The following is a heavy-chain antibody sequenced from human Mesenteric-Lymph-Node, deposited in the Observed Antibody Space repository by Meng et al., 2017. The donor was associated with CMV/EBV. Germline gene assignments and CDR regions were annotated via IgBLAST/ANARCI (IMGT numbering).Heavy chain of an antibody. J-gene: IGHJ4*02. CDR1: GFTFSSYA. D-gene: IGHD3-10*01. CDR3: AKGRTGAGNYLDY. CDR2: ISSGGSST. V-gene: IGHV3-23*03. Sequence: GESLKISCAASGFTFSSYAMNWVRQGPGKGLECVSVISSGGSSTYYADSVKGRFTISRDNSKNTLYLRMKSLRAEDTAVYYCAKGRTGAGNYLDYWGQGTLVTVSS.